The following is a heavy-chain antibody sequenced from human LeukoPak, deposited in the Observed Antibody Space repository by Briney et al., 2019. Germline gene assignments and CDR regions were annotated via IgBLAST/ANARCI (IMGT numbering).Heavy chain of an antibody. Sequence: ASVKVSCKASGYTFTGYYMHWVRQAPGQGLEWMGWINPNSGGTSYAQKFQGRVTMTRDTSTSTAHMELRSLRSEDTAVYYCAREPSPMVRGYSPAYWGQGTLVTVSS. CDR3: AREPSPMVRGYSPAY. J-gene: IGHJ4*02. V-gene: IGHV1-2*02. D-gene: IGHD3-10*01. CDR1: GYTFTGYY. CDR2: INPNSGGT.